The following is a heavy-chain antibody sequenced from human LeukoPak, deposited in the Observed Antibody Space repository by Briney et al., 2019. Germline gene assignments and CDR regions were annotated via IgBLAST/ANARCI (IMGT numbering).Heavy chain of an antibody. CDR2: ISAYNGNT. Sequence: ASVKVSCKASGYTFTSYGISGVRQAPGQGLEWMGCISAYNGNTNYAQKPQGRVTMTTETSTSTAYMELRSLRSDDTAVYYCARDTWQQLVRSSDYYYYMDVWGKGTTVTVSS. D-gene: IGHD6-13*01. V-gene: IGHV1-18*01. CDR3: ARDTWQQLVRSSDYYYYMDV. CDR1: GYTFTSYG. J-gene: IGHJ6*03.